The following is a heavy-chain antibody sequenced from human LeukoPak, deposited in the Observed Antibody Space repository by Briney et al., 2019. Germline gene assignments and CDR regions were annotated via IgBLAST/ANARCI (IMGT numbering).Heavy chain of an antibody. CDR3: ARVYSGYDQGFDY. Sequence: ASVKVSCKASGYTFTSYYMHWVRQAPGQGLEWMGWINPNSGGTNYAQKFQGRVTMTRDTSISTAYMELSRLRSDDTAVYYCARVYSGYDQGFDYWGQGTLVTVSS. V-gene: IGHV1-2*02. D-gene: IGHD5-12*01. CDR2: INPNSGGT. J-gene: IGHJ4*02. CDR1: GYTFTSYY.